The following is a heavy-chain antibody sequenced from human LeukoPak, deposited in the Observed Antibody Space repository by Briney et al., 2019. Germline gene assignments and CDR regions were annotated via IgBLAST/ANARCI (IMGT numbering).Heavy chain of an antibody. D-gene: IGHD6-13*01. J-gene: IGHJ4*02. CDR3: ARLRQQQLSRMGYLDY. CDR1: GGSISSYY. Sequence: SETLSLTCTVSGGSISSYYWSWIRQPAGKGLEWIGRIYTSGSTNYNPSLKSRVTMSVDTSKNQFSLKLSSVTAADTAVYYCARLRQQQLSRMGYLDYWGQGTLVTVSS. V-gene: IGHV4-4*07. CDR2: IYTSGST.